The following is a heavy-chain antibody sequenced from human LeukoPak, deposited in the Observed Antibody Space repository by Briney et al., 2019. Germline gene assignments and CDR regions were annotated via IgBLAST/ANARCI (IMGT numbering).Heavy chain of an antibody. CDR2: IYYSGST. V-gene: IGHV4-59*01. D-gene: IGHD3-10*01. J-gene: IGHJ4*02. CDR3: ARNSGGSGSYYQIDY. CDR1: GGSISSYY. Sequence: PSETLSLTCTVSGGSISSYYWSWIRQPPGKGLEWIGYIYYSGSTNYNPSLKSRVTISVDTSKNQFSLKLSSVTAADTAVYYCARNSGGSGSYYQIDYWGQGTLVTVSS.